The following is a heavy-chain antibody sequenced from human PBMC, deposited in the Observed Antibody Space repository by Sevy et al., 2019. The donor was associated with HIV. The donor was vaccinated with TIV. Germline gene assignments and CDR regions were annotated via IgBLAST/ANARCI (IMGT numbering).Heavy chain of an antibody. CDR3: AREKGHFGVVTDYYYYGMDV. Sequence: GGSLRLSCAASGFTFSSYEMNWVRQAPGKGLEWVSYISSSGSTIYYADSVKGRSTISRDNAKNSLYLQMNSLRAEDTAVYYCAREKGHFGVVTDYYYYGMDVWGQGTTVTVSS. CDR1: GFTFSSYE. V-gene: IGHV3-48*03. D-gene: IGHD3-3*01. CDR2: ISSSGSTI. J-gene: IGHJ6*02.